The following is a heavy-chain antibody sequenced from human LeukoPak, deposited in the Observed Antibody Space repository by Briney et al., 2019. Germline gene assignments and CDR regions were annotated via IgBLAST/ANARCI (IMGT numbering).Heavy chain of an antibody. CDR2: ISYDGSNK. V-gene: IGHV3-30-3*01. CDR3: ARDQTSVATMPSTGDDY. Sequence: GRSLRLSCAASGFTFSSYAMHWVRQAPGKGLEWVAVISYDGSNKYYADSVKGRFTISRDNSKNTLYLRMNSLRAEDTAVYYCARDQTSVATMPSTGDDYWGQGTLVTVSS. CDR1: GFTFSSYA. D-gene: IGHD5-24*01. J-gene: IGHJ4*02.